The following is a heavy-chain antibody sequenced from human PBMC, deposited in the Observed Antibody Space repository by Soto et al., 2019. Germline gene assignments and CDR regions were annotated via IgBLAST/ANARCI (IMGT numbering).Heavy chain of an antibody. J-gene: IGHJ5*02. D-gene: IGHD6-13*01. CDR3: ARNSLWAAVGAFYAP. CDR1: GGSFSTYY. V-gene: IGHV4-34*01. Sequence: SETLSLTCAFYGGSFSTYYWTWIRQPPGKGLEWIGEINYSGGTNYKSSLKSRVTISVDTSKNQFSLKLNSVTAADTAVYYCARNSLWAAVGAFYAPWGQGTLVTVSS. CDR2: INYSGGT.